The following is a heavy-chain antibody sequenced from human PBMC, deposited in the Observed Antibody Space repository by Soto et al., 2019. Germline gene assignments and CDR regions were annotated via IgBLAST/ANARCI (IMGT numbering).Heavy chain of an antibody. CDR2: ISYDGSNK. Sequence: GGSLRLSCAASGFTFSSYAMHWVRQAPGKGLEWVAVISYDGSNKYYADSVEGRFTLSRDNAKNTLFLQMNSLRVEDTAIYYCVSDLLQTTSSGTNYWGQGALVTVSS. D-gene: IGHD6-6*01. CDR1: GFTFSSYA. CDR3: VSDLLQTTSSGTNY. V-gene: IGHV3-30-3*01. J-gene: IGHJ4*02.